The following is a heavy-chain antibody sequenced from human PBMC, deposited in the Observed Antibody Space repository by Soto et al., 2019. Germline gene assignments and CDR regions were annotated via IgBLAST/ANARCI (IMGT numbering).Heavy chain of an antibody. CDR2: TIPAFGTA. CDR1: GAGDTFSNYG. CDR3: WRHDKTALPPLDS. J-gene: IGHJ4*02. V-gene: IGHV1-69*06. Sequence: VQSRAEVKSPGSAVKVSCKVSGAGDTFSNYGLNWMRQAPGQGLEWMGGTIPAFGTANYAQKFQGRVTITADTSTTTAYMELSSLRSDDTAVYYCWRHDKTALPPLDSWGQGTLVSVSS. D-gene: IGHD1-1*01.